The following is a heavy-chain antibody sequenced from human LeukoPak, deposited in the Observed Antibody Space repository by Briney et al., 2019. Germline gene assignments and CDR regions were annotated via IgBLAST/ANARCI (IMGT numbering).Heavy chain of an antibody. V-gene: IGHV4-4*08. J-gene: IGHJ4*02. D-gene: IGHD6-13*01. CDR2: IYYSGST. CDR3: ARDNWSGIAFYFDY. CDR1: GGSISSYY. Sequence: SETLSLTCTVSGGSISSYYWSWIRQPPGKGLEWIGYIYYSGSTNYNPSLKSRVTISLDTSKNQFSLKLSSVTAADTAVYYCARDNWSGIAFYFDYWGREPWSPSPQ.